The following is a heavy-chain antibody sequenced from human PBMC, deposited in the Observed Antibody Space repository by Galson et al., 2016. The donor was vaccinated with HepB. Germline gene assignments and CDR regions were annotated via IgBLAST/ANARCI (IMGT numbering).Heavy chain of an antibody. Sequence: ETLSLTCSVSGGSIRSTTYYWGWIRQPPGKGLEWIGSVYYSGSTYYTPSLKSRLTISVETSRTQFSLRLTSMTAADTAVYFCAGLKYCIDDVCLASPHIDYLGHGILVTVSS. D-gene: IGHD2-8*01. CDR1: GGSIRSTTYY. CDR3: AGLKYCIDDVCLASPHIDY. CDR2: VYYSGST. J-gene: IGHJ4*01. V-gene: IGHV4-39*01.